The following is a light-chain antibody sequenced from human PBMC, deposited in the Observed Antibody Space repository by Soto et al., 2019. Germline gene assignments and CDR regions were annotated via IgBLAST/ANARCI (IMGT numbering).Light chain of an antibody. CDR1: QSLTGD. Sequence: EIVMTQSPASLSVSPGERATLSCSASQSLTGDLAWYQQKPGQAPRLLIYGTSTRATGVPARFSGSGSGTEFTLTISSLQSEDFAVYYCQQYKSLPLTFGRGTTVDI. CDR3: QQYKSLPLT. CDR2: GTS. J-gene: IGKJ3*01. V-gene: IGKV3-15*01.